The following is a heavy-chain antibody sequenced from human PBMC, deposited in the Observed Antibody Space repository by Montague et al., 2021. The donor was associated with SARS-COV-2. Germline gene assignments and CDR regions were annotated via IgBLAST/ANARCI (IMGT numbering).Heavy chain of an antibody. J-gene: IGHJ6*02. D-gene: IGHD3-10*01. Sequence: YAVSVRGRVTINPDTSKNQFSLQLNSVAPEDTAIYYCTRGREGNYNVMDVWGQGTTVTVSS. CDR3: TRGREGNYNVMDV. V-gene: IGHV6-1*01.